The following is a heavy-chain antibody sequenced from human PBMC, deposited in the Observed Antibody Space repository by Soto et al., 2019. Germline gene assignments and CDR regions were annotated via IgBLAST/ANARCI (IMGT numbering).Heavy chain of an antibody. Sequence: GESLRISCTASGYSFSRNRIGWVRQIPGKGLEWMGIIYPGDSDARYSPSFQDRVTISVDKSINTAYLQWSSLKASDTAIYFCARHHSRSYVDVFDVWGQGTMVTVSS. V-gene: IGHV5-51*01. CDR3: ARHHSRSYVDVFDV. CDR1: GYSFSRNR. CDR2: IYPGDSDA. D-gene: IGHD1-26*01. J-gene: IGHJ3*01.